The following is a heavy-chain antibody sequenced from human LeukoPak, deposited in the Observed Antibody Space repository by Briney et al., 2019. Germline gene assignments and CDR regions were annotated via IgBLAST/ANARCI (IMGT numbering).Heavy chain of an antibody. CDR2: ISYDGSNK. D-gene: IGHD3-22*01. CDR1: GFTFDDYG. Sequence: PGGSLRLSCAASGFTFDDYGMSWVRQAPGKGLEWVAVISYDGSNKYYADSVKGRFTISRDNSKNTLYLQMNSLRAEDTAVYYCARVAPDSSGYYSYDYWGQGTLVTVSS. CDR3: ARVAPDSSGYYSYDY. J-gene: IGHJ4*02. V-gene: IGHV3-30*03.